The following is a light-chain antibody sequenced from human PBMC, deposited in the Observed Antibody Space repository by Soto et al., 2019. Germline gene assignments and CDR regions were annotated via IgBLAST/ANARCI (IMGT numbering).Light chain of an antibody. Sequence: EIVMTQSPATLSVSPGERATLYCRASQSVSSDFAWYRQKPGQAPRLLIYGASNRATGIPGRFSGSGSGTDFTLTISRLEPEDFAVYYCQQYGSSGTFGQGTKVDI. CDR2: GAS. V-gene: IGKV3-20*01. J-gene: IGKJ1*01. CDR1: QSVSSD. CDR3: QQYGSSGT.